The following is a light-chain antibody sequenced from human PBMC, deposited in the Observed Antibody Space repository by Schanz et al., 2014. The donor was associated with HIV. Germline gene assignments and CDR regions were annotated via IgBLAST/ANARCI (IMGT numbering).Light chain of an antibody. CDR3: SSHAGRSSFVV. V-gene: IGLV2-14*03. CDR2: DVN. CDR1: SSDVGGYNY. Sequence: QSALTQPASVSGSPGQSIAISCTGTSSDVGGYNYVSWYQQHPNKAPKLIIYDVNNRPSGVSNRFSGSKSGNTASLTISGLQAEDEADYYCSSHAGRSSFVVSGGGTKLTVL. J-gene: IGLJ2*01.